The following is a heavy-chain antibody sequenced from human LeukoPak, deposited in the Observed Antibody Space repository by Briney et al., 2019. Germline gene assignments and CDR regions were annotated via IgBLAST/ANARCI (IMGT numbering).Heavy chain of an antibody. CDR2: IYISGST. CDR1: GDSISGYY. J-gene: IGHJ4*02. Sequence: PSETLSLTCIVSGDSISGYYWNWIRQPAEKGLEWIGRIYISGSTNYNPSLKSRVTMSVDTSKKQFSLKLTSVTAADTAVYYCASYRYDSSGYYHDYWGQGTLVTVSS. D-gene: IGHD3-22*01. CDR3: ASYRYDSSGYYHDY. V-gene: IGHV4-4*07.